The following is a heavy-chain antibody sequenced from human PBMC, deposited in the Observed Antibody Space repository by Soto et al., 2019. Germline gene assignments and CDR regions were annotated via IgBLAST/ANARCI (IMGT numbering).Heavy chain of an antibody. CDR3: ARDRWADLGFGEGWFDP. D-gene: IGHD3-3*01. J-gene: IGHJ5*02. V-gene: IGHV1-18*01. CDR2: ISAYNGNT. CDR1: GYTFTSYG. Sequence: QVQLVQSGAEVKKPGASVKVSCKASGYTFTSYGISWVRQAPGQGLEWMGWISAYNGNTNYAQKLQGRVTMTTDTATSTAYMELRSLRSDDTAVYYCARDRWADLGFGEGWFDPWGQGTLVTVSS.